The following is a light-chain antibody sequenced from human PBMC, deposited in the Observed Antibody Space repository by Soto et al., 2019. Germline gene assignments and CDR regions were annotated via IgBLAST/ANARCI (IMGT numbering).Light chain of an antibody. CDR3: MQALQTPRT. V-gene: IGKV2-28*01. Sequence: DVVMTQSPLSLPVTPGEPASISCRSSQSLLHSNGYNYLAWFLQKAVQSPQLLIYLASSRASGVPDRFSGSGSGTDFTLKIGRVEAEDVGVYYCMQALQTPRTFGQGTRLEIK. J-gene: IGKJ5*01. CDR1: QSLLHSNGYNY. CDR2: LAS.